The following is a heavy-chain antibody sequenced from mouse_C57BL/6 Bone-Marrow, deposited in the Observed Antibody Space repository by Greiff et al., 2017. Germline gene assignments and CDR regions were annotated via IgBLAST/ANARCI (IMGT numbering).Heavy chain of an antibody. D-gene: IGHD1-1*01. CDR3: TTSYGSSGDY. CDR1: GFNIKDDY. V-gene: IGHV14-4*01. Sequence: EVQLQQSGAELVRPGASVKLSCTASGFNIKDDYMHWVKQRPEQGLEWIGWIDPENGDTEYASKFQGKATITADTSSNTAYLQLSSLTSEDTAVYYGTTSYGSSGDYWGQGTTLTVSS. J-gene: IGHJ2*01. CDR2: IDPENGDT.